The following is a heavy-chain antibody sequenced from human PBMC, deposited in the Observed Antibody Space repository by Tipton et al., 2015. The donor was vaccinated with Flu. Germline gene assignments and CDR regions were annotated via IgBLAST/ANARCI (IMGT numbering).Heavy chain of an antibody. V-gene: IGHV4-38-2*01. CDR2: IYSSGST. J-gene: IGHJ4*02. CDR3: VRGKLLGSCGSPNCYFFDN. D-gene: IGHD2-2*01. Sequence: TLSLTCGVSGYSITTGYHWGWIRQPPGKGLEWIGIIYSSGSTYYNPSITSRVTISVDTSKNQFSLQLRSVTAADTAVYYCVRGKLLGSCGSPNCYFFDNWGQGTLVTVSS. CDR1: GYSITTGYH.